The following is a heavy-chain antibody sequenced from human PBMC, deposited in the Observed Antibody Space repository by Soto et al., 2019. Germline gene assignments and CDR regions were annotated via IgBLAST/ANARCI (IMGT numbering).Heavy chain of an antibody. J-gene: IGHJ5*02. CDR1: GFTFSSYA. CDR3: ARDNGDSLDP. Sequence: QVQLVESGGGVVQPGRSLRLSCAASGFTFSSYAMHWVRQAPGKGLEWVAVISYDGSNKYYADSVKGRFTISRDNSKNTLYLQMNSLRAEDTAVYYCARDNGDSLDPWGQGTLVTVSS. CDR2: ISYDGSNK. V-gene: IGHV3-30-3*01. D-gene: IGHD3-10*01.